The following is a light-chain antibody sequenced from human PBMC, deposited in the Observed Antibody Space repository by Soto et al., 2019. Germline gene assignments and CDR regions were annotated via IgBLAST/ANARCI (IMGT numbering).Light chain of an antibody. J-gene: IGLJ2*01. V-gene: IGLV1-40*01. CDR2: GNT. CDR1: SSNIGAGYD. CDR3: QSYESSPGGWI. Sequence: QPVLTPPPSMSGAPGQGVTISCTGSSSNIGAGYDVHWYQQVPGTAPKLLIYGNTNRPSGVPDRFSASKSGTSASLASSGLQAEDEADYYCQSYESSPGGWIFGRGTKLTVL.